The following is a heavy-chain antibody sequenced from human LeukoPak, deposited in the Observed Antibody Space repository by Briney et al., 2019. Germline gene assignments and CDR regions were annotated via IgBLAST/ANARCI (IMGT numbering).Heavy chain of an antibody. V-gene: IGHV1-18*01. CDR1: GYSLATYG. CDR3: ARKGGCSRGPGLSPYFSDY. CDR2: SSAYNGNT. D-gene: IGHD6-19*01. Sequence: ASVKVSCKASGYSLATYGISWVRQAPGQGLEWMGWSSAYNGNTNYAQKLQGRFTMTTDTSTNTAYMELTSLRSDDTSVYCCARKGGCSRGPGLSPYFSDYSGEGAPVTVSS. J-gene: IGHJ4*02.